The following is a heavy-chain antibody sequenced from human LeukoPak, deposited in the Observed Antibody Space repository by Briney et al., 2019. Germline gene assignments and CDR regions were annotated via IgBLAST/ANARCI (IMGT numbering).Heavy chain of an antibody. J-gene: IGHJ4*02. CDR2: NRTKAYGGTT. V-gene: IGHV3-49*04. CDR1: GFTLGDCA. CDR3: TRGDCVSTTCYAHY. D-gene: IGHD2-2*01. Sequence: AGGSLRLSCTASGFTLGDCAMTWVRQAPGKGLVWVGFNRTKAYGGTTEYAASVKGRFTISRDNSKSTAYLQMNSLKTEDTAVYYCTRGDCVSTTCYAHYWGQGTLVTVSS.